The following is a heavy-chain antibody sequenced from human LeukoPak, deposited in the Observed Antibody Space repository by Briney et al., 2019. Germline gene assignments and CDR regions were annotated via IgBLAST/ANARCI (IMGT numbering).Heavy chain of an antibody. Sequence: GRSLRLSCAASGFTFSSYAMHWVRQAPGKGLEWVAVISYDGSNKYYADSVKGRFIISRDNARNSLSLQMNSLRGEDTAVYYCARGLSGNYYDSTNYFDYWGQGTLVTVSS. CDR1: GFTFSSYA. CDR3: ARGLSGNYYDSTNYFDY. D-gene: IGHD3-22*01. CDR2: ISYDGSNK. V-gene: IGHV3-30-3*01. J-gene: IGHJ4*02.